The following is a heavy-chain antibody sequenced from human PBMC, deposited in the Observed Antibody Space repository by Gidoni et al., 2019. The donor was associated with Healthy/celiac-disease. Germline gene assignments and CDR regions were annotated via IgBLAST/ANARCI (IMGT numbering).Heavy chain of an antibody. V-gene: IGHV4-61*01. D-gene: IGHD5-12*01. CDR1: GGSVSSGSYY. J-gene: IGHJ4*02. CDR2: IYYSGST. Sequence: QVQLQESGPGLVKPSETLSLPCTVSGGSVSSGSYYWSWIRQPPGKGLEWIGYIYYSGSTNYNPSLKSRVTISVDTSKNQFSLKLSSVTAADTAVYYCARQGGYDPFFDYWGQGTLVTVSS. CDR3: ARQGGYDPFFDY.